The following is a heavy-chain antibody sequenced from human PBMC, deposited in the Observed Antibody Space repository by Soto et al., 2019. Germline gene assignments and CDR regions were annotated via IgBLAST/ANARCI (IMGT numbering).Heavy chain of an antibody. V-gene: IGHV1-46*02. CDR2: IHPSGGGS. CDR3: ARGGQIAVVTDSFDY. D-gene: IGHD2-21*02. J-gene: IGHJ4*02. Sequence: QVQLVQSGAEVKKPGASVKVSCKPSGYTLNTYYLHWVRQAPGQGLEWMGIIHPSGGGSTYAQKCLGRVTMTRDTSTSTGCMELSSLRSADRSVYYCARGGQIAVVTDSFDYLGQGTLVTVSS. CDR1: GYTLNTYY.